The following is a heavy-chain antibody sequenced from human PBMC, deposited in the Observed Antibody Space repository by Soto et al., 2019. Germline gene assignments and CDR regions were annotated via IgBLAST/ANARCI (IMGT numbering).Heavy chain of an antibody. CDR2: ISGSGGNT. CDR1: GFTFSSYA. CDR3: ASPVRGVIKSNWFDP. Sequence: GGSLRLSCAASGFTFSSYAMSWVRQAPGKGLEWVSAISGSGGNTYYADSVKGRFTISRDNSKNTLYLQMNSLRAEDTAVYYCASPVRGVIKSNWFDPWGQGTLVTVSS. V-gene: IGHV3-23*01. D-gene: IGHD3-10*01. J-gene: IGHJ5*02.